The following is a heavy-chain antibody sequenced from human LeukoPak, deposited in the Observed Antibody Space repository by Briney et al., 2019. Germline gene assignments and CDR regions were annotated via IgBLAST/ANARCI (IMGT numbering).Heavy chain of an antibody. CDR1: GGSISSYY. CDR2: IYYTGST. V-gene: IGHV4-59*01. J-gene: IGHJ1*01. D-gene: IGHD4-17*01. Sequence: SETLSLTCTVSGGSISSYYWSWIRQPPGKGLEWIGYIYYTGSTNYNPSLKSRVTISVDTSKNQFSLKLSSVTAADTAVYYCARGYGGNSHWGQGTLVTVSS. CDR3: ARGYGGNSH.